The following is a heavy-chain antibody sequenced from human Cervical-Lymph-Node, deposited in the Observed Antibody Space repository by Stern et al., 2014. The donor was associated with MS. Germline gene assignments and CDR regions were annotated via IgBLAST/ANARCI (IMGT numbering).Heavy chain of an antibody. CDR1: GYTFTTYG. CDR2: ISTFSGKT. J-gene: IGHJ4*02. Sequence: VQLVESGSEVRKPGASVTVSCTTSGYTFTTYGLSWVRQVPGQGPEWMGWISTFSGKTDYARNLQDRFPMTTNTSTSTVYLEVRSLTSEDTAVYYCARLFGDFDYWGQGTLVTVSS. D-gene: IGHD3-10*02. CDR3: ARLFGDFDY. V-gene: IGHV1-18*01.